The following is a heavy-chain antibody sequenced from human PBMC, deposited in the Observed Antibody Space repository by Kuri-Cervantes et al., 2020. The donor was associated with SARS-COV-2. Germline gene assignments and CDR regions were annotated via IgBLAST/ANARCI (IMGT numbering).Heavy chain of an antibody. J-gene: IGHJ6*02. CDR3: TTYLPNPTYPCYYYDYGMDV. CDR2: ISSSGGST. CDR1: GFTFSSFA. D-gene: IGHD1-14*01. Sequence: GGSLRPSCAASGFTFSSFAMSWVRQAQGKGREWVSAISSSGGSTYYADSVKGRFTISRDNSKNTLYLQMNSLRAEDTAVYYCTTYLPNPTYPCYYYDYGMDVWGQGTTVTVSS. V-gene: IGHV3-23*01.